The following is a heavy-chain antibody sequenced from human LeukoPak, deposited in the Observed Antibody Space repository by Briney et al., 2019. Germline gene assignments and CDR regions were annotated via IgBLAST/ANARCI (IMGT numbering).Heavy chain of an antibody. V-gene: IGHV3-21*01. Sequence: MSGGSLRLSCAASGFTFSSYGMNWVRQAPGKGLEWVSSISSSSSYIYYADSVKGRFTISRDNAKNSLYLQMNSLRAEDTAVYYCASDSSSWYMRFDPWGQGTLVTVSS. D-gene: IGHD6-13*01. J-gene: IGHJ5*02. CDR3: ASDSSSWYMRFDP. CDR2: ISSSSSYI. CDR1: GFTFSSYG.